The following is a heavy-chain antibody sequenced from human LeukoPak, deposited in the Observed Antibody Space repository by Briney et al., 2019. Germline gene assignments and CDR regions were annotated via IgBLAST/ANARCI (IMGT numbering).Heavy chain of an antibody. CDR1: GGSLSGYY. CDR2: INHSGST. V-gene: IGHV4-34*01. Sequence: SETLSLTCAVYGGSLSGYYWSWIRQPPGKGLEWIGEINHSGSTNYNPSLKSRVTISVDTSKNQFSLKLSSVTAADTAVYYCARGQGYSYGYEWFDPWGQGTLVTVSS. D-gene: IGHD5-18*01. CDR3: ARGQGYSYGYEWFDP. J-gene: IGHJ5*02.